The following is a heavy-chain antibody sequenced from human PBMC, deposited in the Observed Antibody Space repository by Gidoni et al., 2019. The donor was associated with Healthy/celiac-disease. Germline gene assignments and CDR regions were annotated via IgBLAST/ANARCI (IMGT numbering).Heavy chain of an antibody. CDR2: IWYDGSNK. CDR3: ARDQAPWNYVSISEFDP. J-gene: IGHJ5*02. D-gene: IGHD1-7*01. Sequence: QVQLVESGGGVVQPGRSLRLSCAASGFTFSSYGMHWVRQDPGKGLEWVAVIWYDGSNKYYADSVKGRFTISRDKSKNTLYLQMNSLRAEDTAVYYCARDQAPWNYVSISEFDPWGQGTLVTVSS. CDR1: GFTFSSYG. V-gene: IGHV3-33*01.